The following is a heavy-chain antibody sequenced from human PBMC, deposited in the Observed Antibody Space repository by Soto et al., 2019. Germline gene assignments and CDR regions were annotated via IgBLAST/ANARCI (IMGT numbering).Heavy chain of an antibody. V-gene: IGHV3-9*01. CDR3: AKDKTLSGWYAFDH. J-gene: IGHJ4*02. CDR1: GFTFDDYA. CDR2: ISWNSGSI. Sequence: EVQLVESGGGLVQPGRSLRLSCAASGFTFDDYAMHWVRQAPGKGLEWVSGISWNSGSIGYADSVKGRFTISRDNAKNSLYLQMNSLRAEDTALYYCAKDKTLSGWYAFDHWGQGTLVTVSS. D-gene: IGHD6-19*01.